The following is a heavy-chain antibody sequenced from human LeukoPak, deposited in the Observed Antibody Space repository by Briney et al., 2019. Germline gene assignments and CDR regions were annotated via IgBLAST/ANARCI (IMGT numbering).Heavy chain of an antibody. D-gene: IGHD1-20*01. CDR3: ARHSNWNGGVDWFDP. CDR1: GGSISNYY. Sequence: SETLSLTCTVSGGSISNYYWSWIRQPPGKGLEWIAYIHYTGSPNYNPSLKSRVTISIDTSKNQFSLKLNSVTAADTAVYYCARHSNWNGGVDWFDPWGQGTQVTVSS. CDR2: IHYTGSP. V-gene: IGHV4-59*08. J-gene: IGHJ5*02.